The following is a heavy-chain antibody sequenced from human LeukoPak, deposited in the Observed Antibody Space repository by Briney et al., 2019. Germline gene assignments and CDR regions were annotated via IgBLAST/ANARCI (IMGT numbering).Heavy chain of an antibody. CDR2: INPNSGGT. Sequence: ASVKVSCKASGYTFAGYYMHWVRQARGQGLEWMGWINPNSGGTNYAQKFQGRVTMTRDTSISTAYMELSRLRSDDTAVYYCARGDYCSGGSCYFGWFDPWGQGTLVTVSS. J-gene: IGHJ5*02. D-gene: IGHD2-15*01. V-gene: IGHV1-2*02. CDR3: ARGDYCSGGSCYFGWFDP. CDR1: GYTFAGYY.